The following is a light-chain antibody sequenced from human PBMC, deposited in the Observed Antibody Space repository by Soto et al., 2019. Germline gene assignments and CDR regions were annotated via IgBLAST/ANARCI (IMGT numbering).Light chain of an antibody. CDR3: QQYSSTPHT. J-gene: IGKJ2*01. V-gene: IGKV3-20*01. CDR2: GTG. CDR1: QSVSSSY. Sequence: EIVLTQSPGTLSLSPGQRATLSCRASQSVSSSYLAWYQHKCGQAPRLLMFGTGSRATGIPDRFRGTGSGTDFTLIVNKLEPEDFAVYYCQQYSSTPHTFGQGTKLDIK.